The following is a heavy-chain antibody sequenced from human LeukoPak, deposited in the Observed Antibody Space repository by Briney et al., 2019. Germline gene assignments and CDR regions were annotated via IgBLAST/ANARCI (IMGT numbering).Heavy chain of an antibody. Sequence: GASVKVSCKASGYTFTGYYMHWVRQAPGQGLEWMGWINPNSGGTNYAQKFQARVTMTRDTSISTAYMELSRLRYEDMAVYYCARGSGYVLDYWGQGTLVTVSS. CDR3: ARGSGYVLDY. CDR1: GYTFTGYY. CDR2: INPNSGGT. V-gene: IGHV1-2*02. J-gene: IGHJ4*02. D-gene: IGHD3-22*01.